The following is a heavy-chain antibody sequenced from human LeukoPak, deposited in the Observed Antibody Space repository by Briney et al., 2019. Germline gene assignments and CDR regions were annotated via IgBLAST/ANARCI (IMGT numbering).Heavy chain of an antibody. CDR1: GGTFSSYA. J-gene: IGHJ5*02. CDR3: ARDSYGDYGDNWFDP. CDR2: IIPIFGTA. V-gene: IGHV1-69*05. D-gene: IGHD4-17*01. Sequence: GASVKVSCKASGGTFSSYAISWVRQAPGQGLEWMGRIIPIFGTANYAQKFQGKVTITTDESTSTAYMELSSLRSEDTAVYYCARDSYGDYGDNWFDPWGQGTLVTVSS.